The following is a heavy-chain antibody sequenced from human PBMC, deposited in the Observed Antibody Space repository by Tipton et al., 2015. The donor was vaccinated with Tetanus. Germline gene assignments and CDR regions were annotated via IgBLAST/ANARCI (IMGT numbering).Heavy chain of an antibody. CDR1: GFIFSSYG. CDR3: AREGVCSGGSCFSGVFDN. J-gene: IGHJ4*02. V-gene: IGHV3-33*01. Sequence: SLRLSCAASGFIFSSYGIHWVRQAPGKGLEWVAVSWYDGTDKYCADSVKGRFTISRDNSKNTLYLQMNSLRAGDTAVYYCAREGVCSGGSCFSGVFDNWGQGTQVTVSS. CDR2: SWYDGTDK. D-gene: IGHD2-15*01.